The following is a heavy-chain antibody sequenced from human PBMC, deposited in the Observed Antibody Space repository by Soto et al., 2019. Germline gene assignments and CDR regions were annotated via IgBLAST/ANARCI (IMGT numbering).Heavy chain of an antibody. Sequence: QVQLVESGGGVVQPGRSLRLSCAASGFTFSSYGMHWVRQAPGKGLEWVAVISYDGRNKYYADAVKGQFTISRDNSKNTLYLQMSSLRAEDTAVYYCVKDGSSGWPYFYDMDVWGQGTTVTVSS. D-gene: IGHD6-19*01. CDR1: GFTFSSYG. J-gene: IGHJ6*02. V-gene: IGHV3-30*18. CDR3: VKDGSSGWPYFYDMDV. CDR2: ISYDGRNK.